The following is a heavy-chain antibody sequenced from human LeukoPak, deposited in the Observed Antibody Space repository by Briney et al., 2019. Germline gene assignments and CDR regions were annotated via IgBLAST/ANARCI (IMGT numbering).Heavy chain of an antibody. V-gene: IGHV3-7*03. CDR3: AKAAVAGTWFDY. CDR2: IKQDGSEK. J-gene: IGHJ4*02. D-gene: IGHD6-19*01. CDR1: GFTFSSYW. Sequence: GGSLRLSCAASGFTFSSYWMSWVRQAPGKGLEWVANIKQDGSEKYYADSVKGRFTISRDNAKNSLYLQMNSLRAEDMALYYCAKAAVAGTWFDYWGQGTLVTVSS.